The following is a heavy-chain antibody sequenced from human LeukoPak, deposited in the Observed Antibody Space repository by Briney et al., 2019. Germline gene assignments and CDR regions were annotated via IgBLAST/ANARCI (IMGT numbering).Heavy chain of an antibody. D-gene: IGHD6-25*01. V-gene: IGHV4-38-2*01. Sequence: SETLSLTCAVSGYSISSGYHWGWIRQPPGKGLEWIGSIYYSGSIYYNPSLKSRVTISMDTSKNQFSLKLSSVTAADTAVYYCARHLSSSGNGFQYWGQGTLVTVSS. CDR3: ARHLSSSGNGFQY. CDR1: GYSISSGYH. CDR2: IYYSGSI. J-gene: IGHJ1*01.